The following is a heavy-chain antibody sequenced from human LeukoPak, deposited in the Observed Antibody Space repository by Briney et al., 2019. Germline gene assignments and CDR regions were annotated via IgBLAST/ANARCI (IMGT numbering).Heavy chain of an antibody. CDR1: GGSISSGDYY. Sequence: PSETLSLTCIVSGGSISSGDYYGSWIRQPPGKGLEWIGYIYYSGSTDYNPSLKSRVTISVDTSKNQFSLKLRSVTAADTAVYYCTRGLGGRTFHIWGQGTMVTVSS. J-gene: IGHJ3*02. V-gene: IGHV4-61*08. CDR2: IYYSGST. CDR3: TRGLGGRTFHI. D-gene: IGHD2-15*01.